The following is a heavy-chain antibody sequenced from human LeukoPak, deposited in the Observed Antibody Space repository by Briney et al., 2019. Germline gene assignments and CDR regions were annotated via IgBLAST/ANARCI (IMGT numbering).Heavy chain of an antibody. CDR2: TNEAGGDK. J-gene: IGHJ4*02. CDR3: TIATTGRGAFGS. Sequence: GGSLRLSCAASGFTFSDFWMSWVRQAPGKGLECVASTNEAGGDKLYVDSVKGRFTISRDNSKNSLSLQMNSLTAEDTAIYYCTIATTGRGAFGSWGQGTLVSVSS. D-gene: IGHD1-1*01. V-gene: IGHV3-7*01. CDR1: GFTFSDFW.